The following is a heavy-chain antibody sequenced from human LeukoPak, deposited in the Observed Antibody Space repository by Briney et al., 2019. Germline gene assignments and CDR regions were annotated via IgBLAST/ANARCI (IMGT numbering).Heavy chain of an antibody. D-gene: IGHD6-6*01. J-gene: IGHJ4*02. CDR1: GDSISNTRYH. CDR3: AREIVSSVES. CDR2: IYYSGAT. Sequence: SETLSLTCTVSGDSISNTRYHWGWIRQPPGKGLEWIGSIYYSGATYYNPSLKSRVTISVDTSRNHFSLKLSSVTAADTAVYHCAREIVSSVESWGQGSLVTVSS. V-gene: IGHV4-39*02.